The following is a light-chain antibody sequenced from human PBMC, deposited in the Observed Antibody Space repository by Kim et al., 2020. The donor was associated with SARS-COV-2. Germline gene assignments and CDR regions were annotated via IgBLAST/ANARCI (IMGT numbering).Light chain of an antibody. CDR3: YLHISISDSGI. Sequence: QSALTQPASVSGSPGQSITLACTGTSSDVGSYKFVSWYQQYPGKAPKLLIYDVSERPSGVSNRFSGSKSGNTASLIISGLQTEDEADYYCYLHISISDSGIFGTGTKVTVL. CDR1: SSDVGSYKF. CDR2: DVS. V-gene: IGLV2-14*03. J-gene: IGLJ1*01.